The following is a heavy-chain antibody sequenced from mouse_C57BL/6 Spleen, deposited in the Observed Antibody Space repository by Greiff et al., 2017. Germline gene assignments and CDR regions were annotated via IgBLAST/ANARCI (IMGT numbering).Heavy chain of an antibody. D-gene: IGHD2-4*01. V-gene: IGHV1-80*01. CDR2: IYPGDGDT. J-gene: IGHJ2*01. CDR1: GYAFSSYW. Sequence: QVQLQQSGAELVKPGASVKISCKASGYAFSSYWMNWVKQRPGKGLEWVGQIYPGDGDTNYNGKFKGKATLTADKSSSTADMQLSSLTSEDSAVYFCARYDYDGYYFDYWGQGTTLTVSS. CDR3: ARYDYDGYYFDY.